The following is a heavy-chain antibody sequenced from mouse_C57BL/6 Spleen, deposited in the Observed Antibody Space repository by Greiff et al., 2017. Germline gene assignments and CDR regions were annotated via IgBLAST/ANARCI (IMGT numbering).Heavy chain of an antibody. Sequence: VKLKESGAELVKPGASVKISCKASGYAFSSYWMNWVKQRPGKGLEWIGQIYPGDGDTNYNGKFKGKATLTADKSSSTAYMQLSSLTSEDSAVYFCARALYYGNYGFAYWGQGTLVTVSA. CDR2: IYPGDGDT. CDR1: GYAFSSYW. V-gene: IGHV1-80*01. D-gene: IGHD2-1*01. CDR3: ARALYYGNYGFAY. J-gene: IGHJ3*01.